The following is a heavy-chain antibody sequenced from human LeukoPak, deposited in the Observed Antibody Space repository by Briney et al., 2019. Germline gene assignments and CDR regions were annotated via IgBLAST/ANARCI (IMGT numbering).Heavy chain of an antibody. CDR2: IKQDGSEK. D-gene: IGHD2-15*01. V-gene: IGHV3-7*03. CDR1: RFTLSSYW. CDR3: AKVTGDSCYSPVDY. J-gene: IGHJ4*02. Sequence: GGSLRLSCAVSRFTLSSYWMSWVRQAPGKGLEWVANIKQDGSEKYYVDSVKGRFTISRDNAKNSLYLQMNSLRDEDTAVYYCAKVTGDSCYSPVDYWGQGTLVTVSS.